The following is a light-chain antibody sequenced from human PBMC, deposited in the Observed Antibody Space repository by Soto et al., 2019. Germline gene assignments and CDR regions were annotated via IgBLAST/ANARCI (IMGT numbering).Light chain of an antibody. J-gene: IGLJ2*01. Sequence: QSALTQPASVSGSPGLSITISCTGTSSDVGGYNFVSWYQQHPGKAPRLMIFDVDNRPSGVSTRFSGSKSGNTASLTISGLQAEDEADYYCCSYSGSSTIVVFGGGTKLTVL. CDR1: SSDVGGYNF. CDR3: CSYSGSSTIVV. CDR2: DVD. V-gene: IGLV2-14*03.